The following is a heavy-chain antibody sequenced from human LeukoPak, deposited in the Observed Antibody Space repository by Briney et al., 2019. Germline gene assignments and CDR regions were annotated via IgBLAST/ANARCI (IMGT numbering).Heavy chain of an antibody. J-gene: IGHJ3*02. V-gene: IGHV1-69*05. D-gene: IGHD6-6*01. CDR3: ARCNSSSSGDDAFDI. Sequence: EASVKVSCKASGGTFSSYAISWVRQAPGQGLEWMGGIIPIFGTANYAQKFQGRVTITTDESTSTAYMELSSLRSEDTAVYYCARCNSSSSGDDAFDIWGQGTMVTVSS. CDR2: IIPIFGTA. CDR1: GGTFSSYA.